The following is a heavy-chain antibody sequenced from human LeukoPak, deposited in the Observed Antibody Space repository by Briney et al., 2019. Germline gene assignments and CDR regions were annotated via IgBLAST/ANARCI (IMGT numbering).Heavy chain of an antibody. CDR2: ISSSSSYI. V-gene: IGHV3-21*01. J-gene: IGHJ6*03. Sequence: GGSLRLSCAASGFTFSSYSMNWVRQAPGKGLEWVSSISSSSSYIYYADSVKGRFTISRDNAKNSLYLQMNSLRAEDTAVYYCARDRGYVDTAGGNYYYYYMDVWGKGTTVTVSS. CDR3: ARDRGYVDTAGGNYYYYYMDV. D-gene: IGHD5-18*01. CDR1: GFTFSSYS.